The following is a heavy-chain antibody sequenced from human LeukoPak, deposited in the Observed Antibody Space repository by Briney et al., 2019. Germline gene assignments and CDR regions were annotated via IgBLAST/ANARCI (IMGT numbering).Heavy chain of an antibody. CDR3: AREAHCSSTSCYAGRAFDI. CDR2: IYPGDSDT. V-gene: IGHV5-51*01. J-gene: IGHJ3*02. D-gene: IGHD2-2*01. Sequence: GESLKISCKGSGYSFTSYWIGWVRQMPGKGLEWMGIIYPGDSDTRYSPSFQGQVTISADKSISTAYLQWSSLKASDTAMYYCAREAHCSSTSCYAGRAFDIWGQGTMVTVSS. CDR1: GYSFTSYW.